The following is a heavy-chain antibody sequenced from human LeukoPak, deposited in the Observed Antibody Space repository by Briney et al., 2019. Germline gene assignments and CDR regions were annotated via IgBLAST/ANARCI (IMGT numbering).Heavy chain of an antibody. Sequence: SETLSLTCAVYGGSFSGYYWSWIRQPPGKGLEWIGEINHSGSTNYNPSLKSRVTISVDTSKNQFSLKLGSVTAADTAVYYCARGLSGSYWEGWDYWGQGTLVTVSS. CDR1: GGSFSGYY. CDR2: INHSGST. CDR3: ARGLSGSYWEGWDY. J-gene: IGHJ4*02. D-gene: IGHD1-26*01. V-gene: IGHV4-34*01.